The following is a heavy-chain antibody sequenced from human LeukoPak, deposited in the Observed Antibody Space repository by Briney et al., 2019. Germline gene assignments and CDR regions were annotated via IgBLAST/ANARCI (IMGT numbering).Heavy chain of an antibody. CDR2: ISWNSGSI. CDR3: TISSSGYLDY. J-gene: IGHJ4*02. V-gene: IGHV3-9*01. Sequence: EWVSGISWNSGSIGYADSVKDRFTISRDNAKNSLYLQMNSLRAEDTALYYCTISSSGYLDYWGQGTLVTVSS. D-gene: IGHD6-6*01.